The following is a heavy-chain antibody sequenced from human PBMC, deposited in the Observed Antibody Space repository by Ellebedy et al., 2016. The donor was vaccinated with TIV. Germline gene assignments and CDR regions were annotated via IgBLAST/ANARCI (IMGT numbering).Heavy chain of an antibody. CDR2: IYYSGNT. Sequence: SETLSLTCTVSGGSISSSRYYWGWIRQPPGKGREWIGSIYYSGNTFYNPSLKSRLTMSVDTSNNQFSLRLTSVTAADTAVYYCARQFGELLGYNWFDPWGQGTLVTVSS. CDR1: GGSISSSRYY. D-gene: IGHD3-10*01. J-gene: IGHJ5*02. V-gene: IGHV4-39*01. CDR3: ARQFGELLGYNWFDP.